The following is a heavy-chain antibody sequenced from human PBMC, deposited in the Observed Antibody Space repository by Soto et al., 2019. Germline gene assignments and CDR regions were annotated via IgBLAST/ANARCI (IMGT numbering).Heavy chain of an antibody. CDR1: GYMFTYYY. J-gene: IGHJ6*02. CDR2: INPNGGTT. V-gene: IGHV1-46*01. D-gene: IGHD4-17*01. CDR3: VRVLYGDYYYGMDV. Sequence: ASVKVSCKASGYMFTYYYIHWVRQGPGQGLEWMGIINPNGGTTTYAQNFQGRVTLTRDTSTSTVYMELTSLTSEDTAIYYCVRVLYGDYYYGMDVWGQGTTVTVSS.